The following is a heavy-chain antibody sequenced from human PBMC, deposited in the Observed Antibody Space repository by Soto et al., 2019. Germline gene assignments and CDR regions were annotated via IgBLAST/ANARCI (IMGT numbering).Heavy chain of an antibody. Sequence: LRLSCAASGFTFSSYGMHWVRQAPGKGLEWVAVIWYDGSNKYYADSVKGRLTISRDNSKNTLYLQMNSLRAEDTAVYYCARDGYCSGGSCYSVPVFDYWGQGTLVTVSS. V-gene: IGHV3-33*01. J-gene: IGHJ4*02. CDR1: GFTFSSYG. CDR2: IWYDGSNK. CDR3: ARDGYCSGGSCYSVPVFDY. D-gene: IGHD2-15*01.